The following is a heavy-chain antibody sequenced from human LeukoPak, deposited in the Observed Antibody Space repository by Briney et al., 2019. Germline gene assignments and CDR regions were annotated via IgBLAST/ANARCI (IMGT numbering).Heavy chain of an antibody. CDR1: GYTFTSYG. J-gene: IGHJ3*02. D-gene: IGHD2-15*01. V-gene: IGHV1-18*01. Sequence: ASVKVSCKASGYTFTSYGISWVRQAPGQGLEGMGWISAYNGNTNYAQKLQGRVTMTTDTSTSTAYMELRSLRSDDTAVYYCARDFPVGKWWHAFDIWGQGTMVTVSS. CDR3: ARDFPVGKWWHAFDI. CDR2: ISAYNGNT.